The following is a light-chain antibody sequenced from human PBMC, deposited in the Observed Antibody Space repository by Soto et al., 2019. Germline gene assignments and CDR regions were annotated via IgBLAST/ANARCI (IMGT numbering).Light chain of an antibody. CDR3: QQYNNWPPYT. CDR2: GAS. CDR1: QSVSSN. V-gene: IGKV3-15*01. Sequence: EIVMTQSPATLSVSPGERATLSCRASQSVSSNLAWYQQKPGQTPRLLIYGASTRATGIPARFSGSGSGTAFTPTISSLQSEEFAVYYCQQYNNWPPYTFGQGTKLEIK. J-gene: IGKJ2*01.